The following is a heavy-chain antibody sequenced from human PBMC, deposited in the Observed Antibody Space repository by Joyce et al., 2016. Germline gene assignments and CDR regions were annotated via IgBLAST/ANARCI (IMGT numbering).Heavy chain of an antibody. CDR2: ISADGTK. J-gene: IGHJ4*02. CDR3: ARAGYGDYVPTY. V-gene: IGHV3-30-3*01. D-gene: IGHD4-17*01. CDR1: GFTFSSYA. Sequence: QVQLVESGGGVVQPGRSLRLSCAASGFTFSSYAMHWVRQAPGKGLGWVAVISADGTKYYAGSVKGRFTISRDISKNTRYLQMSSLRPEDTAVYYCARAGYGDYVPTYWGQGTLVTVSS.